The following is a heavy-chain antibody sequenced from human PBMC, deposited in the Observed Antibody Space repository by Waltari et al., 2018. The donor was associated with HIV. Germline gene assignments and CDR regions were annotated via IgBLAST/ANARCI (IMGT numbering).Heavy chain of an antibody. CDR3: ARLSSGSYSNWFDP. V-gene: IGHV4-39*01. J-gene: IGHJ5*02. CDR1: GGSISSSSYY. D-gene: IGHD3-10*01. CDR2: IYYSWST. Sequence: QLQLQESGPGLVKPSETLSLTCTVSGGSISSSSYYWGWIRQPPGKGLEWIGSIYYSWSTYYNPSRKSRVTISVDTSKNQFSLKLSSVTAADTAVYYCARLSSGSYSNWFDPWGQGTLVTVSS.